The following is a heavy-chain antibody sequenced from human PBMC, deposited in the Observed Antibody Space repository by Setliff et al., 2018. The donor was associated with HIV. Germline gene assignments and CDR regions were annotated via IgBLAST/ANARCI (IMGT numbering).Heavy chain of an antibody. D-gene: IGHD3-10*01. V-gene: IGHV4-4*02. Sequence: SETLSLTCTVSDDSITGNNWWNWVRQPPGKGLEWIGEIDHSGSTNYSPSLKSRVTISVDKSSNQFSLKMTYVAAADTAVYYCATVTMVRLIGVYHMDVWGKGTTVTVSS. CDR2: IDHSGST. J-gene: IGHJ6*03. CDR3: ATVTMVRLIGVYHMDV. CDR1: DDSITGNNW.